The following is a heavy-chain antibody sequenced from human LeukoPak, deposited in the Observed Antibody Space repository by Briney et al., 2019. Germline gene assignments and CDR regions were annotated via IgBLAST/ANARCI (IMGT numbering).Heavy chain of an antibody. CDR2: VYYSGST. CDR3: ARNRYGSGSYPDPLYYCGMDV. J-gene: IGHJ6*02. CDR1: GGSISSYF. Sequence: PSETLSLTCTVSGGSISSYFWSWIRQPPGKGLEWVGHVYYSGSTNYNPSLKSRVTILIDTSKNRFSLKLSSVTAADTAVYYCARNRYGSGSYPDPLYYCGMDVWGQGTTVTVSS. V-gene: IGHV4-59*01. D-gene: IGHD3-10*01.